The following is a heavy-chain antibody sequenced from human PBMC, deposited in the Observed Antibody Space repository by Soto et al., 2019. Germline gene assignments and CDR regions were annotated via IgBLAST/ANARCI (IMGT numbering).Heavy chain of an antibody. J-gene: IGHJ4*02. Sequence: SETLSLTCTVSGDSISSYYWSWIRQPPGKGLEWIGDIYYTGSTNYNPSLKSRVTISVDTSKNQFSLKLNSVTAADTAVYYCARGSPPFSSSWERYFDYWGPGTLVTVSS. CDR3: ARGSPPFSSSWERYFDY. D-gene: IGHD6-13*01. V-gene: IGHV4-59*08. CDR1: GDSISSYY. CDR2: IYYTGST.